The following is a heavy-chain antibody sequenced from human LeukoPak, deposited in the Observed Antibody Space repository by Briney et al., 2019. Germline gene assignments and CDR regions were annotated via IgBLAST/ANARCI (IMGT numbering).Heavy chain of an antibody. CDR3: ARVFPSWSGYYLGY. V-gene: IGHV4-59*01. Sequence: SETLSLTCTVSGGSISSYYWSWIRQPPGKGLEWIGYIYYSGSTNYNPSLKSRVTISVDTSKNQFSLKLSSVTAADTAVYYCARVFPSWSGYYLGYWCQGTLVTVSS. CDR1: GGSISSYY. D-gene: IGHD3-3*01. J-gene: IGHJ4*02. CDR2: IYYSGST.